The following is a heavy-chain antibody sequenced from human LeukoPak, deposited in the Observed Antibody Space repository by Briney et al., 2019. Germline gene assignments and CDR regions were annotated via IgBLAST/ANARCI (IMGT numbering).Heavy chain of an antibody. CDR1: GYSFTGYN. V-gene: IGHV1-2*02. D-gene: IGHD2-2*01. CDR3: ARLEVGFLCSSRCYAIDP. J-gene: IGHJ5*02. Sequence: GASVKVSCKASGYSFTGYNMHWLRQAPGQGLEWMGWINPNSGGTNYAQKFQGRVTMTRDTSISTAYMELSRLRSDDTAVYYCARLEVGFLCSSRCYAIDPWGQGTLVTVSS. CDR2: INPNSGGT.